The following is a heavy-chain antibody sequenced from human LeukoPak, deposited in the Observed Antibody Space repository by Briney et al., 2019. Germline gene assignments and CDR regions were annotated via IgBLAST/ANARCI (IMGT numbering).Heavy chain of an antibody. J-gene: IGHJ4*02. D-gene: IGHD2-2*01. CDR1: GFTFSSYW. Sequence: PGGSLRLSCAASGFTFSSYWMSWVRQAPGKGLEWVANIKQDGSEKYYVDSVKGRFTISRDNAKNSLYLQMNSLRAEDTAVYYCARAEGYDFPIYFDYWGQGTLVTVSS. CDR3: ARAEGYDFPIYFDY. CDR2: IKQDGSEK. V-gene: IGHV3-7*01.